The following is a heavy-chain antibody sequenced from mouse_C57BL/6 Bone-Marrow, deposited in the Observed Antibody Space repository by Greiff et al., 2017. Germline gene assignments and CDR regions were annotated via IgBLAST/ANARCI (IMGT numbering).Heavy chain of an antibody. V-gene: IGHV1-36*01. CDR2: VYPYNGGT. CDR1: GFTFTDYY. CDR3: ASGITTVGTTYAMDY. Sequence: EVQLQQSGPVLVKPGPSVKISCKASGFTFTDYYMHWVKQSHGKSLEWIGLVYPYNGGTSYNQKFKGKATLTVATYSSKASLELQSLTSEDSAVYSCASGITTVGTTYAMDYWGQGTSVTVSS. D-gene: IGHD1-1*01. J-gene: IGHJ4*01.